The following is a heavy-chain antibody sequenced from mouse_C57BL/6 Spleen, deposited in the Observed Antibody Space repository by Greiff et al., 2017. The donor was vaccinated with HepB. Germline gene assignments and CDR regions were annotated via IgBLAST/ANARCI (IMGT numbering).Heavy chain of an antibody. V-gene: IGHV1-43*01. CDR2: INPSTGGT. CDR3: ARGAYSSSSFAY. D-gene: IGHD2-10*01. CDR1: GYSFTGYY. J-gene: IGHJ3*01. Sequence: VQLKQSGPELVKPGASVKISCKASGYSFTGYYMHWVKQSSEKSLEWIGEINPSTGGTSYNQKFKGKATLTVDKSSSTAYMQLKSLTSEDSAVYYCARGAYSSSSFAYWGQGTLVTVSA.